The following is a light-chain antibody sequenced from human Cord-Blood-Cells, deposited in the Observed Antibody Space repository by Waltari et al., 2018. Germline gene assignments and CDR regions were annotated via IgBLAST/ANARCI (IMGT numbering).Light chain of an antibody. CDR2: AAS. J-gene: IGKJ4*01. CDR1: QGISSY. Sequence: IQLNQPLSFLSAAVGASVTITCRASQGISSYLAWYQHKPGKAATLLSYAASTLQSGVTSRFRVSPSVTEFTLTIRSLQPEGFSPDDCQQLNSYLTFGGGAKLQIK. CDR3: QQLNSYLT. V-gene: IGKV1-9*01.